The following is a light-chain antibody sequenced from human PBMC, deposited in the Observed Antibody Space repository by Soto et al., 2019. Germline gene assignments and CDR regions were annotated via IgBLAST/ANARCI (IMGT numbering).Light chain of an antibody. J-gene: IGKJ1*01. Sequence: DIQMTQSPSSLSASVGDRVTITCRASQSISSYLNWYQQKPGKAPKLLIYAASSLQSGVPSRLSGSGSGTEFTLTISSLQPDDFATYYCQQYNSYRPFGQGAKVDIK. CDR1: QSISSY. CDR3: QQYNSYRP. V-gene: IGKV1-39*01. CDR2: AAS.